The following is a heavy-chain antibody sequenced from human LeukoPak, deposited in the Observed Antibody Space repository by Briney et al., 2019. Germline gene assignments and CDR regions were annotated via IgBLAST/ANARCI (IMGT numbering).Heavy chain of an antibody. Sequence: ASVKVSCKASGYTFTSYGISWVRQAPGQGLEWMGWISAYNGNTNYAQKFQGRVTITADESTSTAYMELSSLRSEDTAVYYCAREGLDYYGSGSYYVSYYMDVWGKGTTVTISS. CDR1: GYTFTSYG. CDR2: ISAYNGNT. D-gene: IGHD3-10*01. J-gene: IGHJ6*03. CDR3: AREGLDYYGSGSYYVSYYMDV. V-gene: IGHV1-18*01.